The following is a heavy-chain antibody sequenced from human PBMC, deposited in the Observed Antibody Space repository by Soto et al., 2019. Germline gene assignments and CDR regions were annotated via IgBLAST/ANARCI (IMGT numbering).Heavy chain of an antibody. Sequence: QVQLQQWGAGLVKPSETLSLSCAVYGQSFSGHSWAWIRQPPGKGLEWIGEINESGSTYYNPSLKRRVTISTATSKNQFSLKLSSVSAADTAAYFCARGSGIVALPGELEDVKYDYWGQGTLVNVSS. V-gene: IGHV4-34*01. CDR3: ARGSGIVALPGELEDVKYDY. CDR2: INESGST. J-gene: IGHJ4*02. CDR1: GQSFSGHS. D-gene: IGHD1-1*01.